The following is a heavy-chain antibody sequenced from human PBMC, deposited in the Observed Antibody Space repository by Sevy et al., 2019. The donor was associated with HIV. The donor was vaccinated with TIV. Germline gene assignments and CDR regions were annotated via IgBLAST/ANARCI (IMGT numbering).Heavy chain of an antibody. J-gene: IGHJ4*02. V-gene: IGHV3-21*01. CDR3: ARVGLGDCSGTNCSPNDY. D-gene: IGHD2-2*01. Sequence: GGSLRLSCAASGFSISGYTMNWVRQAPGKGLEWVSSISSGSSFIYYADSLKGRFTISRDNARNLLYLQMNSLRFEDTAVYYCARVGLGDCSGTNCSPNDYWGQGTLVTVSS. CDR1: GFSISGYT. CDR2: ISSGSSFI.